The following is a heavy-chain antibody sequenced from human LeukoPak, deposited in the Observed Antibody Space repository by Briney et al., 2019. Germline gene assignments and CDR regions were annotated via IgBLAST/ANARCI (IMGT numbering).Heavy chain of an antibody. Sequence: SETLSLTCTVSGGSISSYYWSWIRQPPGKGLVWIGYVHYSGSTNYNPSLKSRVTISVDTFKNQFSLKLSSVTAADTAVYYCARVSWFPGTSYYYMDVWGKGTTVTVSS. CDR1: GGSISSYY. D-gene: IGHD1-1*01. CDR2: VHYSGST. CDR3: ARVSWFPGTSYYYMDV. V-gene: IGHV4-59*01. J-gene: IGHJ6*03.